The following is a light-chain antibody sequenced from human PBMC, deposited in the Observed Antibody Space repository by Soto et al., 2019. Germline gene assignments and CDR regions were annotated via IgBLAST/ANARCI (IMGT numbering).Light chain of an antibody. CDR3: CSYAGPSLWV. Sequence: QSALTQPRSVSGSPGQSVTISCTGTSSDVGAYNYVSWYQHHPGKAPKLVIYDVTKRPSGVPDRFAGSKSGNTASLTISGLQAEDEADYYCCSYAGPSLWVFGGGTKPTVL. J-gene: IGLJ3*02. CDR1: SSDVGAYNY. CDR2: DVT. V-gene: IGLV2-11*01.